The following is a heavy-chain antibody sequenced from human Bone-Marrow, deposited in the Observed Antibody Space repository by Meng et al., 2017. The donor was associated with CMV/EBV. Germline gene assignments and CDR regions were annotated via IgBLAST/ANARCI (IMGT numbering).Heavy chain of an antibody. V-gene: IGHV3-30*04. CDR3: ARDLSPGYDEENWFDP. D-gene: IGHD1-1*01. J-gene: IGHJ5*02. CDR2: ISYDGSNK. Sequence: GESLKISCAASGFTFSSYAMHWVRQAPGKGLEWVAVISYDGSNKYYADSVKGRFTISRDNSKNTLYLQMNSLRAEDTAVYYCARDLSPGYDEENWFDPWGQGTLVTVSS. CDR1: GFTFSSYA.